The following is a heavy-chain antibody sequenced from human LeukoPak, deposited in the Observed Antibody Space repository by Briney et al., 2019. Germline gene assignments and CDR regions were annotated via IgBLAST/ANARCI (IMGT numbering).Heavy chain of an antibody. CDR2: IGISGDT. CDR1: GFTLRSYD. V-gene: IGHV3-13*01. D-gene: IGHD6-19*01. Sequence: PGGSLRLSCAASGFTLRSYDMHWFRQVTGKGLEWVSGIGISGDTYYPGSVKGRFTISRENAKNSLYLQMNSLTAGDTAVYYCARGGIQVSGIDEIDYWGQGTLVTVSS. CDR3: ARGGIQVSGIDEIDY. J-gene: IGHJ4*02.